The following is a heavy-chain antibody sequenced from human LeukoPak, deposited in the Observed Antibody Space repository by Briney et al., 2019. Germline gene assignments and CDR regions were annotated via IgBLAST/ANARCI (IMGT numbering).Heavy chain of an antibody. D-gene: IGHD3-16*02. J-gene: IGHJ4*02. CDR1: GFTFSSYA. Sequence: PGGSLRLSCAASGFTFSSYAMHWVRQAPGKGLEWVAVISYDGSNKYYADSVKGRFTISRDNSKNTLYLQMNSLRAEDTAVYYCASGYYDYVWGSYREAHFDHWGQGTLVTVSS. CDR2: ISYDGSNK. V-gene: IGHV3-30*04. CDR3: ASGYYDYVWGSYREAHFDH.